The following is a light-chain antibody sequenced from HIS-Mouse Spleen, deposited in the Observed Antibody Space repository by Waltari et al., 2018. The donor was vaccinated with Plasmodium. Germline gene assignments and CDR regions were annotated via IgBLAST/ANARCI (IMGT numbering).Light chain of an antibody. Sequence: QSALPQPRSVSGSPGRSVTIPCTGTSRYVGSSNFVSWYQHHPGKAPKLMIYDVSKRPSGVPDRFSGSKAGNTASLTISGLQAEDEADYYCCSYAGSYTLVFGGGTKLTVL. CDR1: SRYVGSSNF. J-gene: IGLJ2*01. CDR3: CSYAGSYTLV. V-gene: IGLV2-11*01. CDR2: DVS.